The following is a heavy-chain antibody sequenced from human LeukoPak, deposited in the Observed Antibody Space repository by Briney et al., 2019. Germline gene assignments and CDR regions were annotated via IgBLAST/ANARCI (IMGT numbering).Heavy chain of an antibody. CDR1: GFTFSSYA. J-gene: IGHJ4*02. Sequence: GGSLRLSCAASGFTFSSYAMSWVRQAPGKGLEWVSAISGSGGSTYYADSVKGRLTISRDNSKNTLYLQMNSLRAEDTAVYYCAKGSITILASASDYWGQGTLVTVFS. CDR3: AKGSITILASASDY. CDR2: ISGSGGST. V-gene: IGHV3-23*01. D-gene: IGHD6-25*01.